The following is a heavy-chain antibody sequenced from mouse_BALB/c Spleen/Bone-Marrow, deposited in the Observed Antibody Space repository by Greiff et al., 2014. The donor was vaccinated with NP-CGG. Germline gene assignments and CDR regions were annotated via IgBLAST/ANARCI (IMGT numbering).Heavy chain of an antibody. V-gene: IGHV1-14*01. CDR3: ASRSTMISWFAY. CDR1: GYTFTSYV. J-gene: IGHJ3*01. CDR2: INPYNDGT. Sequence: EVQLQESGPELVEPGASVKMSCKASGYTFTSYVMHWVKQKPGQGLEWIGYINPYNDGTKYNEKFKGKATLTSDKSSSTAYMELNSLTSEDSAVYYCASRSTMISWFAYWGQGTLVTVSA. D-gene: IGHD2-4*01.